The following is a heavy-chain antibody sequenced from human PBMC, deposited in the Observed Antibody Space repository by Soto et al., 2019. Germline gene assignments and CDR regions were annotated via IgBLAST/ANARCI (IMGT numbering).Heavy chain of an antibody. D-gene: IGHD2-2*01. V-gene: IGHV3-23*01. CDR3: AKGITASCYAALDS. CDR1: GIMFTSYA. Sequence: EVQLLESGGGLVQPGGSLRLSCAASGIMFTSYAMSWVRQAPGRGLEWVSVISGSDGSAYYADVVKGRFTISRDNSKNTLYLQMNSLRAEDTAVYYCAKGITASCYAALDSWGQGILVTVSS. J-gene: IGHJ4*02. CDR2: ISGSDGSA.